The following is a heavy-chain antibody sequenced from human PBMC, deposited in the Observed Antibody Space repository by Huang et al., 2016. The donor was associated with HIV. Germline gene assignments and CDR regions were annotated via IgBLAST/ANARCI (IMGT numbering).Heavy chain of an antibody. Sequence: QVQLVESGGGVVQPGTSLRLSCAASGFTFSNYAMNWVRQAPGNGLEWVAVRSNEGSTKYYAASVKGRFTISRDNSKNTVYLQMNSLRAEDTAVYYCARSEPSRYYFDYWGQGTLVTVSS. V-gene: IGHV3-30-3*01. CDR2: RSNEGSTK. CDR1: GFTFSNYA. CDR3: ARSEPSRYYFDY. J-gene: IGHJ4*02.